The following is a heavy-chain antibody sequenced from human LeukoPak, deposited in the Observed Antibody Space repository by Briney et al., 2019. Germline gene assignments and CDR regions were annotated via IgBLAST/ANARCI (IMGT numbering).Heavy chain of an antibody. Sequence: AAVKVSCKASGYTFTSYDINWVRQATGQGLEWMGWMNPNSGNTGYAQKFQGRVTITRNTSISTAYMELSSLRSDDTAVYYCARDLSRVTYYYDSSGYYRAPAFDYWGQGTLVTVSS. D-gene: IGHD3-22*01. CDR3: ARDLSRVTYYYDSSGYYRAPAFDY. CDR1: GYTFTSYD. V-gene: IGHV1-8*03. CDR2: MNPNSGNT. J-gene: IGHJ4*02.